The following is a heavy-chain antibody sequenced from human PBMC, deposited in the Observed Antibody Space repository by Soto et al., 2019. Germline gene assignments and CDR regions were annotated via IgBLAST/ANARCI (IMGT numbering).Heavy chain of an antibody. CDR1: CGSISSYY. CDR2: IYYSGST. Sequence: SETLSLTCTVSCGSISSYYWSWIRQPPGKGLEWIVYIYYSGSTNYNPSLKSRVTISVDTSKNQFSLKLSSVPAADTAVYYCARTLTMPWYSDYGGQGALVPVSS. CDR3: ARTLTMPWYSDY. V-gene: IGHV4-59*01. J-gene: IGHJ4*02. D-gene: IGHD3-10*01.